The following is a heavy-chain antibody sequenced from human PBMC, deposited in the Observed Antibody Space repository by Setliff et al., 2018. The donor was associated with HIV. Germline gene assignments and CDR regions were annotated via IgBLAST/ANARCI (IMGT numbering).Heavy chain of an antibody. CDR3: TMAPRLASTYGVDV. CDR1: GFIVSSNY. J-gene: IGHJ6*02. V-gene: IGHV3-53*01. Sequence: GGSLRLSCAASGFIVSSNYMSWVRQAPGKGLECVAVSYSGGGTYYADSVRGRFTISRDDSNNTLYLQMCTLRVDDTAVYYCTMAPRLASTYGVDVWGQGTTVTV. CDR2: SYSGGGT. D-gene: IGHD2-21*01.